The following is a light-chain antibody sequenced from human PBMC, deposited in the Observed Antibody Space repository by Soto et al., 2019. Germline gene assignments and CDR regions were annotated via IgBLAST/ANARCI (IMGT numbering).Light chain of an antibody. Sequence: EIVMTQSPATLSVSPGERATLSCRASQSVGSSLAWYQQKPGQAPRLLIYSASTMATGIPARFSGSGSGTEFILTISSLQSEDFAVYYCQQYNNRPPWTFGQGTKVEIK. CDR2: SAS. CDR1: QSVGSS. CDR3: QQYNNRPPWT. J-gene: IGKJ1*01. V-gene: IGKV3-15*01.